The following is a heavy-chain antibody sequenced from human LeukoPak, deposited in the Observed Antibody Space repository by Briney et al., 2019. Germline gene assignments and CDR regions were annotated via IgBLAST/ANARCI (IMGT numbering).Heavy chain of an antibody. CDR3: ATDVGYS. D-gene: IGHD6-13*01. J-gene: IGHJ4*02. CDR2: ISGSSGII. Sequence: TGGSLRLSCAASGFTFNTYTMNWVRQAPGKGLEWVSYISGSSGIIDYADSVRGRFTISRDNAKNSLYLLMNSLRAEDTALYYCATDVGYSWGQGTLVTVSS. V-gene: IGHV3-48*04. CDR1: GFTFNTYT.